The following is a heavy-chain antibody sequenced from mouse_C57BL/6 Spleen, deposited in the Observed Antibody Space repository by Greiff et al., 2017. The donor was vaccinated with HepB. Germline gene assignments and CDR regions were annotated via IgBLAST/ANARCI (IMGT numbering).Heavy chain of an antibody. V-gene: IGHV5-6*01. D-gene: IGHD1-1*01. Sequence: EVHLVESGGDLVKPGGSLKLSCAASGFTFSSYGMSWVRQTPDKRLEWVATISSGGSYTYYPDSVKGRFTISRDNAKNTLYLQMSSLKSEDTAMYYCAKIPLVITTVVPVAYWGQGTLVTVSA. CDR3: AKIPLVITTVVPVAY. J-gene: IGHJ3*01. CDR1: GFTFSSYG. CDR2: ISSGGSYT.